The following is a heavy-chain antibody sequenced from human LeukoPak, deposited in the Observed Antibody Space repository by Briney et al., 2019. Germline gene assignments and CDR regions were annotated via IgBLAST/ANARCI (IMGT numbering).Heavy chain of an antibody. CDR3: ARGVVVAATTYNWFDP. J-gene: IGHJ5*02. Sequence: ASVKVSCKASGYTFTNYGISWVRQAPGQGLEWMGWISAYNGNTNYAQKLQGRVTMTTDTSTSTAYMELRSLRSDDTAVYYCARGVVVAATTYNWFDPWGRGTLVTVSS. CDR1: GYTFTNYG. V-gene: IGHV1-18*01. CDR2: ISAYNGNT. D-gene: IGHD2-15*01.